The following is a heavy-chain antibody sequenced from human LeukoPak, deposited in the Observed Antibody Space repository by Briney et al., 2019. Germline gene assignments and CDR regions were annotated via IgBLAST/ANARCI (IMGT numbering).Heavy chain of an antibody. J-gene: IGHJ4*02. CDR2: IYHSGST. CDR1: GYSISSGHY. CDR3: ARPVPGWYFDY. D-gene: IGHD2-15*01. V-gene: IGHV4-38-2*01. Sequence: SETLSLTCAVSGYSISSGHYWGWIRQPPGEGLEWIGSIYHSGSTYYNPSLKSRVTISVDTSKNQFSLKLSSVTAADTAVYYCARPVPGWYFDYWGQGTLVTVSS.